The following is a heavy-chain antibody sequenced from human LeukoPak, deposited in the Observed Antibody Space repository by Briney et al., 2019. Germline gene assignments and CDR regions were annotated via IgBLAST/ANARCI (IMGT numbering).Heavy chain of an antibody. J-gene: IGHJ5*02. D-gene: IGHD6-13*01. Sequence: GASVKVSCKASGYTFTIYGISWVRQAPGQGLEWMGWISAYNGNTNYAQKLQGRVTMTTDTSTSTAYMELRSLRSDDTAVYYCAREVIAAAGTRWFDPWGQGTLVTVSS. V-gene: IGHV1-18*01. CDR2: ISAYNGNT. CDR3: AREVIAAAGTRWFDP. CDR1: GYTFTIYG.